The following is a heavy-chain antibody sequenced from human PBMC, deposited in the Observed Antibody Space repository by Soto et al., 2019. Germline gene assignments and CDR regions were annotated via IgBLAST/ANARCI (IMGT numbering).Heavy chain of an antibody. CDR3: ARTHWVSGTEY. CDR2: VYNSGNT. Sequence: QVQLQESGPGLVKPSETLSLTCTVSGGSMTGYFWTWIRQSAGKGLEWIGHVYNSGNTDYNPSLASRITMAVDTSKGEFSLKVKSVTAADTAVYYCARTHWVSGTEYWGQGTLVTVSS. D-gene: IGHD7-27*01. CDR1: GGSMTGYF. J-gene: IGHJ4*02. V-gene: IGHV4-4*07.